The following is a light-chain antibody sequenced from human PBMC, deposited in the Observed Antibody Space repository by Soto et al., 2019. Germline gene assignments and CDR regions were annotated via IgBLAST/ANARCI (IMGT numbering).Light chain of an antibody. CDR1: LSNIGSNF. CDR3: AAWDDSLRGVV. V-gene: IGLV1-47*02. Sequence: QSVLTQPPSASGTPGQRVTISCSGSLSNIGSNFIYWYQQLPGSAPKLLINSNNERPSGVPYRFSGSKSGTSASLAISGLRSEDEADYHCAAWDDSLRGVVFGGGTKLTVL. J-gene: IGLJ2*01. CDR2: SNN.